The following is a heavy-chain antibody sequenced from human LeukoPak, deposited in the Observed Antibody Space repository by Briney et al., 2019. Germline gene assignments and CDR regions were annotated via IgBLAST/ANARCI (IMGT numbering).Heavy chain of an antibody. V-gene: IGHV4-39*01. CDR3: ASLYSGSYYALDY. CDR1: GGSISSSSYY. Sequence: PSETLSLTCTVSGGSISSSSYYWGWTRQPPGKGLEWIGSIYYSGSTYYNPSLKSRVTISVDTSKNQFSLKLSSVTAADTAVYYCASLYSGSYYALDYWGQGTLVTVSS. CDR2: IYYSGST. D-gene: IGHD1-26*01. J-gene: IGHJ4*02.